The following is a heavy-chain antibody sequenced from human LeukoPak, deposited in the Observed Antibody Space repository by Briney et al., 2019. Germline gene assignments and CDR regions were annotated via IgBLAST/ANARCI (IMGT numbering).Heavy chain of an antibody. CDR3: TSQGSRALAGYFDY. CDR2: IYYSGST. J-gene: IGHJ4*02. Sequence: PSETLSPTRTVPGGSISSYYWSWIRQSPGMGLEWSGYIYYSGSTYYNPSLTSRVNISVDTTKNKFSQRLNSATAAATALYYCTSQGSRALAGYFDYLGGGAQASVSS. V-gene: IGHV4-59*08. D-gene: IGHD6-19*01. CDR1: GGSISSYY.